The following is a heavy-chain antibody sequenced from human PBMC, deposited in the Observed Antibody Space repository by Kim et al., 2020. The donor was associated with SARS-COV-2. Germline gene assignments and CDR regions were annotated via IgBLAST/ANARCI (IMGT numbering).Heavy chain of an antibody. CDR2: IWNDGSHK. Sequence: GGSLRLSCAASGFTFSKYGMHWVRQAPGKGLEWVAVIWNDGSHKFYADSVKGRFTISRDNSKNTVFLQMNSLRGEDTAVYYCARRGPTGGPLDLRYFDWLTDYWGQGALVTVSP. J-gene: IGHJ4*02. CDR1: GFTFSKYG. CDR3: ARRGPTGGPLDLRYFDWLTDY. V-gene: IGHV3-33*01. D-gene: IGHD3-9*01.